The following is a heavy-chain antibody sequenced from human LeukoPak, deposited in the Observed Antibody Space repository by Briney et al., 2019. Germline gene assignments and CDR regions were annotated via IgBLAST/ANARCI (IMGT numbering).Heavy chain of an antibody. CDR1: GGSISSSSYY. CDR2: IYYSGST. CDR3: ARQEADFWSGYSDY. J-gene: IGHJ4*02. D-gene: IGHD3-3*01. V-gene: IGHV4-39*01. Sequence: PSETLSLTCTVSGGSISSSSYYWGWIRQPPGKGLEWIGSIYYSGSTYYNPSLKSRVTISVDTSKNQFSLKLSSVTAADTAVYYCARQEADFWSGYSDYWGQGTLATVSS.